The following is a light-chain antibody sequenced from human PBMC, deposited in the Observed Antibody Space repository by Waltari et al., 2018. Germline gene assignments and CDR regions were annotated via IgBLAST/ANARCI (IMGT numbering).Light chain of an antibody. CDR3: QQRSNWPMT. Sequence: EVVLTQSPATLSLSPGDTATLSCRASQGVSMYLAWYKQRPGQGPRLLIYDATNRATGIPARFGGSGSGTDFTLTISSLDPEDFAVYFCQQRSNWPMTFGGGTKVEIK. CDR2: DAT. V-gene: IGKV3-11*01. CDR1: QGVSMY. J-gene: IGKJ4*01.